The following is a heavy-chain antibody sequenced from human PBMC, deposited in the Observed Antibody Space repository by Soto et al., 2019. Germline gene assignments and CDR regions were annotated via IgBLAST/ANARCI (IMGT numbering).Heavy chain of an antibody. D-gene: IGHD3-10*01. Sequence: SETLSLTCTVSGGSISTYYWTWIRQSPGKGLEWIGYISYRGSTNYNPSLKSRLTISVVTSKNQFSLRLTSVTAADTAVYYCARDANYGSAIDNWGQGTLVTVSS. J-gene: IGHJ4*02. CDR2: ISYRGST. CDR3: ARDANYGSAIDN. CDR1: GGSISTYY. V-gene: IGHV4-59*01.